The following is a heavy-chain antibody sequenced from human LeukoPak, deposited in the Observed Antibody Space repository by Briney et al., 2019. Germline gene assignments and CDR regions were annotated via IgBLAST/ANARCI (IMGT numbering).Heavy chain of an antibody. CDR1: GGTFSSFA. J-gene: IGHJ4*02. Sequence: SVKVSCKASGGTFSSFAISWVRQAPGQGLEWMGGIIPIFGTANYAQKFQGRVTITADESTSTAYMELSSLRSEDTAVYYCARKGPIQLWLRGGDYYFDYWGQGTLVTVSS. CDR3: ARKGPIQLWLRGGDYYFDY. CDR2: IIPIFGTA. D-gene: IGHD5-18*01. V-gene: IGHV1-69*13.